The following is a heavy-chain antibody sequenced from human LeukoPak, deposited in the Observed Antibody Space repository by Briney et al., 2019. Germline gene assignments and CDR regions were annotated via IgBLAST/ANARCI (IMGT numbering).Heavy chain of an antibody. CDR3: ARPSPYYYDSSGYYSGYAFDI. CDR2: IYYSGST. Sequence: SEILSLTCTVSGGSISSYYWSWIRQPPGKGLEWIGYIYYSGSTNYNPSLKSRVTISVDTSKNQFSLKLSSVTAADTAVYYCARPSPYYYDSSGYYSGYAFDIWGQGTMVTVSS. CDR1: GGSISSYY. V-gene: IGHV4-59*08. D-gene: IGHD3-22*01. J-gene: IGHJ3*02.